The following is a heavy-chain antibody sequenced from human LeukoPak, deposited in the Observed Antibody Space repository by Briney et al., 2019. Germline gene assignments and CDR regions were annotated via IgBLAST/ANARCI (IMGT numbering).Heavy chain of an antibody. V-gene: IGHV3-23*01. CDR3: SKDVVPDSGWDVDY. Sequence: AGSLRLSCAASGFTFSTYSMSWIRQRPGKGLEWVSKINPSGGSTFYADSMKGRFSISRDKSKNTLYLQMSRMRTEDTAIYYCSKDVVPDSGWDVDYWGQGTLVTVSS. J-gene: IGHJ4*02. D-gene: IGHD6-19*01. CDR1: GFTFSTYS. CDR2: INPSGGST.